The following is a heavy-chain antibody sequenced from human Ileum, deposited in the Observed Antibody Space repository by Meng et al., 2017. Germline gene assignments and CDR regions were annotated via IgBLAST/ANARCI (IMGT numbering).Heavy chain of an antibody. CDR2: IDHSGSP. CDR3: ARHGGYYQDY. CDR1: GGSITTNSY. V-gene: IGHV4-4*02. Sequence: ESGPGLLKPSGPLSLTCAVSGGSITTNSYWSWVRQSPEKGLEWIGQIDHSGSPYYNPSLKSRVTMSVDKSKSQVSLQLTSVTAADTAVYYCARHGGYYQDYWGQGTLVTVSS. D-gene: IGHD4-23*01. J-gene: IGHJ4*02.